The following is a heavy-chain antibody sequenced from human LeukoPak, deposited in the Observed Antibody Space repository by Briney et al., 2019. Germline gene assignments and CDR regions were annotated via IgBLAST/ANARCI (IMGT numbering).Heavy chain of an antibody. J-gene: IGHJ4*02. D-gene: IGHD1-20*01. CDR1: GGSINNYY. CDR2: IYYIGNT. V-gene: IGHV4-59*01. CDR3: ARVDFGITGWLDS. Sequence: SETLSLTCTVSGGSINNYYWSWIRQPPGKGLEWIGYIYYIGNTNYNPSLESRVTISVDTSKNQFSLKLSSVTAADTAVYYCARVDFGITGWLDSWGQGTLVTVSS.